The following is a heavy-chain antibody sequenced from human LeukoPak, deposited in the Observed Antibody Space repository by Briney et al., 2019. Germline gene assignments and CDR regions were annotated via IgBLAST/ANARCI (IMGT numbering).Heavy chain of an antibody. V-gene: IGHV1-69*04. CDR1: GGTFSSYT. D-gene: IGHD5-24*01. CDR2: IIPILGIA. CDR3: AREGRVVEMATGEYFQH. Sequence: SVKVSCKASGGTFSSYTISWVRQAPGQGLEWMGRIIPILGIANYAQKFQGRVTITANKSTSTAYMELSSLRSGDTAVYYCAREGRVVEMATGEYFQHWGQGTLVTVSS. J-gene: IGHJ1*01.